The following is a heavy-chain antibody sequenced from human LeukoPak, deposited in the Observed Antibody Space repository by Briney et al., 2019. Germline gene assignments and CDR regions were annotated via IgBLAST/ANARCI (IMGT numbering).Heavy chain of an antibody. J-gene: IGHJ4*02. Sequence: ASVKVSCKASGYTFTGYYMHWVRQAPGKGLEWMGWINPDNGGTNYAQKFQGRVTMTRDMSINTPYMEMSSLRADDTAVYYCARDPSNSGYDYLYYFDYWGQGTLVTVSS. D-gene: IGHD5-12*01. CDR2: INPDNGGT. CDR1: GYTFTGYY. CDR3: ARDPSNSGYDYLYYFDY. V-gene: IGHV1-2*02.